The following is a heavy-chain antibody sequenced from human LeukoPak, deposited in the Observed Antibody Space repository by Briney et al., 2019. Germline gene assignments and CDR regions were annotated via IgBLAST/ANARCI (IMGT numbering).Heavy chain of an antibody. V-gene: IGHV3-30*18. Sequence: GGSLRLSCAASGFTFSSYAMHWVRQAPGKGLEWVALISYDGSDKYYADSVKGRFTISRDNSKNTLYMQMNSLRDEDTAVYYCAKDSVFSYYASGSYRYFDYWGQGTLVTVSS. CDR3: AKDSVFSYYASGSYRYFDY. J-gene: IGHJ4*02. CDR1: GFTFSSYA. D-gene: IGHD3-10*01. CDR2: ISYDGSDK.